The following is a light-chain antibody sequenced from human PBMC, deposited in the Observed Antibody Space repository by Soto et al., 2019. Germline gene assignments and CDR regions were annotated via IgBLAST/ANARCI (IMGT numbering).Light chain of an antibody. J-gene: IGKJ4*01. V-gene: IGKV3-15*01. CDR3: QEHSNWPLT. CDR1: QSIYSN. Sequence: EIVMTQSPATLSVSPGERASLFCRASQSIYSNLAWYQQKPGQAPRLLIYDASTRATGIPARFSGSGSGTEFTLTISSLQSEDFAVYYCQEHSNWPLTFGGGTKVDIK. CDR2: DAS.